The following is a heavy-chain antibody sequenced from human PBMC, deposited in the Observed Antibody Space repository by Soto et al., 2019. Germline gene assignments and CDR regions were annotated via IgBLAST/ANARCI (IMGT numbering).Heavy chain of an antibody. V-gene: IGHV3-15*01. CDR2: IKSKADGGTI. Sequence: EVQLVESGGGLVKPGGSLSLSCAASGFTFSKDWITCVRHAPGKGLEWIGRIKSKADGGTIAYAAPVKGRFSISRDDSENSLYLQMTSRITEDPALSSCAAAYSYSRSLSFDHWGQGALVTVS. CDR3: AAAYSYSRSLSFDH. CDR1: GFTFSKDW. J-gene: IGHJ4*02. D-gene: IGHD6-13*01.